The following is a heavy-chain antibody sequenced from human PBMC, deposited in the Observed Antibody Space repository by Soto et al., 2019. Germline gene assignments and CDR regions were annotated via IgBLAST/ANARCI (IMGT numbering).Heavy chain of an antibody. D-gene: IGHD4-17*01. Sequence: GGSLRLSCAASGFTFSSYGMHWVRQAPGKGLEWVAVISYDGSNKYYADSVKGRFTISRDNSKNTLYLQMNSLRAEDTAVYYCAKPTYDDYGDYAWHYFDYWGQGTLVTVSS. CDR3: AKPTYDDYGDYAWHYFDY. CDR1: GFTFSSYG. J-gene: IGHJ4*02. V-gene: IGHV3-30*18. CDR2: ISYDGSNK.